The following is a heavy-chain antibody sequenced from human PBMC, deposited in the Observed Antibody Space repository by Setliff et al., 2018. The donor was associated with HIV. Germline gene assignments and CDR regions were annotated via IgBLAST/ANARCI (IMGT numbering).Heavy chain of an antibody. CDR1: GFTFSSYS. J-gene: IGHJ4*02. V-gene: IGHV3-23*01. CDR2: ITGRGGTT. Sequence: GGSLRLSCAASGFTFSSYSMNWVRQAPGRGLEWVSDITGRGGTTFYADSVKSRFTTSRDTNTLYLQMNSLRAEDTAMYYCTTRNSGYFDYWGQGTLVTVSS. D-gene: IGHD2-15*01. CDR3: TTRNSGYFDY.